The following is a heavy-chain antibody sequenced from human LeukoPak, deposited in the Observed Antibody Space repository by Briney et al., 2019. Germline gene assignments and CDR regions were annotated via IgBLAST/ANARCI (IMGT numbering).Heavy chain of an antibody. D-gene: IGHD6-19*01. V-gene: IGHV1-18*01. J-gene: IGHJ4*02. CDR3: ARDRGQWLVRDY. Sequence: GASVKVSCKASGYTFTSYGINWMRQATGQGLEWMGWMNPNSGNTDYAQKLQGRVTMTTDTSTSTAYMELRSLRSDDTAVYYCARDRGQWLVRDYWGQGTLVTVSS. CDR2: MNPNSGNT. CDR1: GYTFTSYG.